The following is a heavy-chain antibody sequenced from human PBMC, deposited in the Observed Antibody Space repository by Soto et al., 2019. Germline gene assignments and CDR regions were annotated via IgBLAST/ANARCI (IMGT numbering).Heavy chain of an antibody. J-gene: IGHJ4*02. V-gene: IGHV4-4*07. CDR2: IYTSGST. CDR1: GGSISSYY. CDR3: ARDGIAYYDILTGYYSAYYFDY. Sequence: SETLSLTCTASGGSISSYYWSWIRQPAGKGLEWIGRIYTSGSTNYNPSRKSRVTMSVDTSKNQFSLKLSSVTAADTAVYYCARDGIAYYDILTGYYSAYYFDYWGQGTLVTVSS. D-gene: IGHD3-9*01.